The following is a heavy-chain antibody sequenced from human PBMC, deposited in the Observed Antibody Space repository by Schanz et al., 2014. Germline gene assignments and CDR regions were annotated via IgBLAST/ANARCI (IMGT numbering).Heavy chain of an antibody. J-gene: IGHJ4*02. CDR1: GFTFDEYG. CDR3: ARAVPDNNGYQGPFDH. V-gene: IGHV3-9*01. Sequence: EVQLVESGGDLVQPGRSLRLSCAASGFTFDEYGMHWVRQAPGKGLEWVSGISWNGGFIAYGDAVKGRFTISRDNAKNTLYLQMNSLRAEDTAVYYCARAVPDNNGYQGPFDHWGQGTLVTVSS. CDR2: ISWNGGFI. D-gene: IGHD3-22*01.